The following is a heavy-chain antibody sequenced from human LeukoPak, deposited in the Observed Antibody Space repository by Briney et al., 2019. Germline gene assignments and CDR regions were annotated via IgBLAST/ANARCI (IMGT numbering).Heavy chain of an antibody. Sequence: SSETLSLTCTVSGGSISSYYWSWIRQPPGKGLEWIGYIYYSGSTNYNPSLKSRVTISVDTSKNQFSLKLSSVTAADTAVYYCARHNKGVYDILTGYYLPTYYFDYWGQGTLVTVSS. CDR1: GGSISSYY. V-gene: IGHV4-59*08. J-gene: IGHJ4*02. CDR2: IYYSGST. D-gene: IGHD3-9*01. CDR3: ARHNKGVYDILTGYYLPTYYFDY.